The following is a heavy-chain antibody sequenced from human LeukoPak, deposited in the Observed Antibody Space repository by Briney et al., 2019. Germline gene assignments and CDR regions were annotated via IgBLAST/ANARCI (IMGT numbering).Heavy chain of an antibody. D-gene: IGHD4-11*01. CDR3: AKDAQIGFDSSNSFEH. CDR1: GLNCSHFV. CDR2: IWSDATNE. J-gene: IGHJ5*02. Sequence: GGSLRLSFEASGLNCSHFVMHWVRQAPDKGLEWVAVIWSDATNEYYADSVKGRFTISRDNFKRTVSLEMKSLRAEDTAVYYGAKDAQIGFDSSNSFEHWGQGSLVIVSS. V-gene: IGHV3-33*06.